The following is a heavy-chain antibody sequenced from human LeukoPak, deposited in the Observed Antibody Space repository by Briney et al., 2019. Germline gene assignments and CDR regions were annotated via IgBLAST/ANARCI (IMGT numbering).Heavy chain of an antibody. CDR3: AKGMSGSCYSGLHC. J-gene: IGHJ4*02. Sequence: GGSLRLSXAASGFTFSSYAMSWVRQAPGKGLEWVSAISGSGGSTYYADSVKGRFTISRDNSKNTVYLQMNSLRAGDTAIYYCAKGMSGSCYSGLHCWGQGTLVTVSS. V-gene: IGHV3-23*01. CDR2: ISGSGGST. D-gene: IGHD2-15*01. CDR1: GFTFSSYA.